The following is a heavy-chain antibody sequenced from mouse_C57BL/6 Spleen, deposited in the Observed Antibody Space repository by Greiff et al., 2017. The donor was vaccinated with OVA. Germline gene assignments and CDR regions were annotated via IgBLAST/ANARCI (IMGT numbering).Heavy chain of an antibody. CDR2: IYPGSGST. V-gene: IGHV1-55*01. D-gene: IGHD2-3*01. J-gene: IGHJ3*01. CDR1: GYTFTSYW. Sequence: VQLQQSGAELVKPGASVKMSCKASGYTFTSYWITWVKQRPGQGLEWIGDIYPGSGSTNYNEKFKSKATLTVDTSSSTAYMQLSSLTSEDSAVYYCARTYDGYYVEFAYWGQGTLVTVSA. CDR3: ARTYDGYYVEFAY.